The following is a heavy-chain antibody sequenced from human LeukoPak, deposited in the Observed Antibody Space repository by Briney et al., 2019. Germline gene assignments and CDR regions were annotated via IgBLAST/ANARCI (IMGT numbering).Heavy chain of an antibody. J-gene: IGHJ4*02. CDR2: IYSSGST. CDR3: ARSTYYYDRSAFFFPDYFDY. Sequence: SQTLSLTCTVSGGSIRGDDYFWNWIRQTPEKGLEWIGYIYSSGSTYYNPSVKSRVTISVDTSNNQFSLKVRSVTAADTAVYFCARSTYYYDRSAFFFPDYFDYWGQGTLVTVSS. CDR1: GGSIRGDDYF. D-gene: IGHD3-22*01. V-gene: IGHV4-30-4*01.